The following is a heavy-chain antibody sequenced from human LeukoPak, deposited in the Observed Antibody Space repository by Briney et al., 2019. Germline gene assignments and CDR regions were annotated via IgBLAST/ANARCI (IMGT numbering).Heavy chain of an antibody. D-gene: IGHD6-13*01. CDR1: GGTFSSYA. V-gene: IGHV1-69*04. CDR2: IIPILGIA. CDR3: ARDQPQKVDIYQIAAQGFNAFDI. J-gene: IGHJ3*02. Sequence: SVKVSCKASGGTFSSYAISWVRQAPGQGLEWMGRIIPILGIANYAQKFQGRVTITADKSTSTAYMELSSLRSEDTAVYYCARDQPQKVDIYQIAAQGFNAFDIWGRGTMVTVSS.